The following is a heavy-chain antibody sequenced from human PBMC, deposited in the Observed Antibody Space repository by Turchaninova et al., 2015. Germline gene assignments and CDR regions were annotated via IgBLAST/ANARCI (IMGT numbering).Heavy chain of an antibody. J-gene: IGHJ4*02. CDR1: GGYISSGDYS. CDR3: ARITYYDNNAYTYYFDS. V-gene: IGHV4-30-4*01. CDR2: ISYSGST. Sequence: QVQLQESGPGLVKPSQTLSLTCTVSGGYISSGDYSWSWIRQPPGKGWECIGYISYSGSTSNNRSLDSRITMSLDTSKNQFALKLSSVTAADTAVYYCARITYYDNNAYTYYFDSWGQGTLVTVSS. D-gene: IGHD3-22*01.